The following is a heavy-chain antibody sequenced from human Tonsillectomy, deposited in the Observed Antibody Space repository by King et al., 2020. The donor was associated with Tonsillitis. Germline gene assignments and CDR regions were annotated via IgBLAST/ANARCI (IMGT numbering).Heavy chain of an antibody. CDR2: IYYSGST. J-gene: IGHJ3*02. CDR3: ARGRSIAARHDAFDI. D-gene: IGHD6-6*01. Sequence: QLQESGPGLVKPSETLSLTCTVSGGSISSYYWSWIRQPPGKGLEWIGYIYYSGSTNYNPSLKSRVTISVDTSKNQFSLKLSSVTAADTAVYYCARGRSIAARHDAFDIWGQGTMVTVSS. CDR1: GGSISSYY. V-gene: IGHV4-59*01.